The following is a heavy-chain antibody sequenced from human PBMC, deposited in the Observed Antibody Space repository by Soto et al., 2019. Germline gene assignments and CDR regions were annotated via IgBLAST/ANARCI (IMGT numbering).Heavy chain of an antibody. J-gene: IGHJ5*02. CDR2: IYYSGST. Sequence: PSETMSLTCPVSGGSISSCYWSWNRRPPGETLEWIGYIYYSGSTNYNPSLKSRVTISVDTSKNQFSLKLSSVTAADTAVYYCARDRATMVRGVIPRWFDPWGQGTLVTVSS. CDR1: GGSISSCY. V-gene: IGHV4-59*12. D-gene: IGHD3-10*01. CDR3: ARDRATMVRGVIPRWFDP.